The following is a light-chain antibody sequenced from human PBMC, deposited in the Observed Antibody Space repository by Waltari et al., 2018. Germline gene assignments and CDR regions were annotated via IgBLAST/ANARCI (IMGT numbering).Light chain of an antibody. CDR1: QSITNY. V-gene: IGKV1-39*01. CDR3: QQTYTSPQN. CDR2: DAA. Sequence: DIQLTQSPSSLYASVGDRVTITCRASQSITNYLNWYQKKPGKAPQLLIYDAASLQSGVPSRFSGSGSGTDFTLSINGLQPEDFAIYFCQQTYTSPQNFGQGTRV. J-gene: IGKJ1*01.